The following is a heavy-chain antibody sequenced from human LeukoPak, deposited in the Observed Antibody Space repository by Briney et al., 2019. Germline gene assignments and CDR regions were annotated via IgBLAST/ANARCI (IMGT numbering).Heavy chain of an antibody. Sequence: ASVKVSCKASGYTFTDYDMRWVRQAPGQGLEWMGWINPNSGDTNYAQKLQGRVTMTRDTSIDAAYMELSRLRSDDTAVYYCAREPLTTVTTGGIFDYWGQGTLVTVSS. D-gene: IGHD4-17*01. CDR2: INPNSGDT. J-gene: IGHJ4*02. CDR1: GYTFTDYD. CDR3: AREPLTTVTTGGIFDY. V-gene: IGHV1-2*02.